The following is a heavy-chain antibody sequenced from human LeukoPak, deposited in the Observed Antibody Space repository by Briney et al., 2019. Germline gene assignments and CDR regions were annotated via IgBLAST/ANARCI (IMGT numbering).Heavy chain of an antibody. CDR1: GGSFGGYY. J-gene: IGHJ4*02. CDR2: INHSGST. D-gene: IGHD2-2*02. CDR3: AGGNPGYCSSTSCYTGLGY. V-gene: IGHV4-34*01. Sequence: SETLSLTCAVYGGSFGGYYWSWIRQPPGKGLEWIGEINHSGSTNYNPSLKSRVTISVDTSKNQFSLKLSSVTAADTAVYYCAGGNPGYCSSTSCYTGLGYWGQGTLVTVSS.